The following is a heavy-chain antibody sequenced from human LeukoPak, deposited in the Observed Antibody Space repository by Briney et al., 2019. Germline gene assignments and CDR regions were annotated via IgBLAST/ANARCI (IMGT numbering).Heavy chain of an antibody. Sequence: PSETLSLTCAVYGGSFSGYYWSWIRQPPGKGLEWIGEINHSGSTNYNPSLKSRVTISVDTSKNQFSLKLSSVTAADTAVYYCARGLVVTYYYDSSGYYYDAFDIWGQGTMVTVSS. J-gene: IGHJ3*02. D-gene: IGHD3-22*01. CDR1: GGSFSGYY. CDR2: INHSGST. V-gene: IGHV4-34*01. CDR3: ARGLVVTYYYDSSGYYYDAFDI.